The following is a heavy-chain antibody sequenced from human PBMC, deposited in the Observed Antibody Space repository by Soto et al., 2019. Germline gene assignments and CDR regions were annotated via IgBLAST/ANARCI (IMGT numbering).Heavy chain of an antibody. Sequence: QVQLQESGPGLVKPSQTLSLTCTVSGGSISSGSYYWYWIRQHPGKGLEWIGYIYYSGTTYYNPSLKSRVTISVDTSKNQFSLKLSSVTAADSAVYYCAASCVACGGFNYYGMDVWGQGTTVTVSS. CDR2: IYYSGTT. D-gene: IGHD2-21*01. CDR3: AASCVACGGFNYYGMDV. V-gene: IGHV4-31*03. J-gene: IGHJ6*02. CDR1: GGSISSGSYY.